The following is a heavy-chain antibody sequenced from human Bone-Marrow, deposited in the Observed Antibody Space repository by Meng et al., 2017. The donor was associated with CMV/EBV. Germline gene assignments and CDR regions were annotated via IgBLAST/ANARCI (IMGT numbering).Heavy chain of an antibody. D-gene: IGHD2-15*01. CDR2: INPNSGGT. CDR3: ASFGGGSPYQDYYGMDV. Sequence: ASVKVSCKASGYTFTSYYMHWVRQAPGQGLEWMGWINPNSGGTNYAQKFQGRVTMTRDTSISTAYMELSRLRSDDTAVYYCASFGGGSPYQDYYGMDVWGQGTTVTASS. CDR1: GYTFTSYY. V-gene: IGHV1-2*02. J-gene: IGHJ6*02.